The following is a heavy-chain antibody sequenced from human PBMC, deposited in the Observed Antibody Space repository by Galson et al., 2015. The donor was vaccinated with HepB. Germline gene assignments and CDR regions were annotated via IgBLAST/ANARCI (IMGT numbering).Heavy chain of an antibody. CDR2: ISYDGSKK. D-gene: IGHD5-24*01. CDR3: ARGGASKGYTDGFHI. Sequence: SLRLSCAASGFTFSSYAMHWVRQAPGKGLEWVAVISYDGSKKYYADSVKGRFTISRDNSKNTLYLQMNSLRAEDTAVYYCARGGASKGYTDGFHIWAKGRWSPSLQ. CDR1: GFTFSSYA. V-gene: IGHV3-30-3*01. J-gene: IGHJ3*02.